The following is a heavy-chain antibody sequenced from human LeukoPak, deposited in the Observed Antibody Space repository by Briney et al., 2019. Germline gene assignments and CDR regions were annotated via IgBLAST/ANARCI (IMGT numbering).Heavy chain of an antibody. CDR2: ISGSGGST. CDR1: GVTLSNYA. V-gene: IGHV3-23*01. D-gene: IGHD6-6*01. J-gene: IGHJ4*02. Sequence: SGGSLRLSCAASGVTLSNYAMSWVRQAPGKGLEWVSAISGSGGSTYYADSVKGRFTISRDNSKNTLYLQMNSLRAEDTAIYYCAKTRGYSSSSLDYWGQGTLVTVSS. CDR3: AKTRGYSSSSLDY.